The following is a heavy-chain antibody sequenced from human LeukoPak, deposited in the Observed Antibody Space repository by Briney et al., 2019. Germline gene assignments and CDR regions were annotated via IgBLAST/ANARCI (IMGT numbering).Heavy chain of an antibody. CDR3: ARGVWAPFDS. CDR2: IKQDGSEK. V-gene: IGHV3-7*01. Sequence: GGSLRLSCAASGFSLSNYWMNWVRQAPGKGLEWVANIKQDGSEKNYVDSVKGRFSISRDNAKNSLILQMNSLRDEDTAVYYCARGVWAPFDSWGQGTLASVSS. J-gene: IGHJ4*02. CDR1: GFSLSNYW. D-gene: IGHD7-27*01.